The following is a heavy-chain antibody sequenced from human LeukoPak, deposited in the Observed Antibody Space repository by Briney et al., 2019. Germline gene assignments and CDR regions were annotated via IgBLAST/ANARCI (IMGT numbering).Heavy chain of an antibody. CDR2: ISGSGGST. CDR1: GFTFSSYA. CDR3: AASYDYVGGSYRYTSDY. D-gene: IGHD3-16*02. J-gene: IGHJ4*02. Sequence: GGSLRLSCAASGFTFSSYAMSWVRQAPGKGLEGVSAISGSGGSTYYADPVKGRFTISRDNSKNTLYLQMHSLRAEDTAVCYCAASYDYVGGSYRYTSDYWGQGTLVTVSS. V-gene: IGHV3-23*01.